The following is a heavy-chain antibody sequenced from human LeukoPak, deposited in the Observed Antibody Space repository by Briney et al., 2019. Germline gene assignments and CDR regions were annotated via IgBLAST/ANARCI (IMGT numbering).Heavy chain of an antibody. CDR2: SYYSGST. CDR1: GGSVSSGSYY. V-gene: IGHV4-61*01. J-gene: IGHJ6*02. Sequence: SETLSLTCTVSGGSVSSGSYYWSWIRQPPGKGLEWIGYSYYSGSTNYNPSLKSRVTISVDTSKNQFSLKLSSVTAADTAVYYCARDRQQLGYYYGMDVWGQGTTVTVSS. D-gene: IGHD6-13*01. CDR3: ARDRQQLGYYYGMDV.